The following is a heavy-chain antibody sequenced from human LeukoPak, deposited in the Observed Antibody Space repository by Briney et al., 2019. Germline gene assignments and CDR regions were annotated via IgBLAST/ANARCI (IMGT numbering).Heavy chain of an antibody. Sequence: GGSLRLPCAASGFIVSSNYMSWVRQAPGKGLEWVSTIYSGGSTYYADSVKGRFTISRDNSQNTLYLQMNSLRAEDTALYYCSRAATLAGPFDFWGQGTLVTVSA. CDR3: SRAATLAGPFDF. CDR2: IYSGGST. D-gene: IGHD6-13*01. J-gene: IGHJ4*01. CDR1: GFIVSSNY. V-gene: IGHV3-53*01.